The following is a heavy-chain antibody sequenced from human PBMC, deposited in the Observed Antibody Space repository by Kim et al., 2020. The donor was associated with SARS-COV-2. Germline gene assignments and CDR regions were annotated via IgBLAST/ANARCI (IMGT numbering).Heavy chain of an antibody. CDR3: ASMKRGYSGYDTRYGMDV. V-gene: IGHV3-11*06. CDR2: ISSSSSYT. D-gene: IGHD5-12*01. J-gene: IGHJ6*02. Sequence: GGSLRLSCAASGFTFSDYYMSWIRQAPGKGLEWVSYISSSSSYTNYADSVKGRFTISRDNAKNSLYLQMNSLRAEDTAVYYCASMKRGYSGYDTRYGMDVWGQGTTVTVSS. CDR1: GFTFSDYY.